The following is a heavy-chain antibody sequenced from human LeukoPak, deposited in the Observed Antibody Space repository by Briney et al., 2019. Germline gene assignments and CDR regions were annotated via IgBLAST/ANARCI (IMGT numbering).Heavy chain of an antibody. J-gene: IGHJ4*02. V-gene: IGHV3-23*01. CDR2: ISGSGGST. CDR1: GFTFSSYA. Sequence: EAGGSLRLSCAASGFTFSSYAMSWVRQAPGKGLEWVSAISGSGGSTYYADSVKGRFTISRDNSKNTLYLQMNSLRAEDTAVYYCARVAYCGGDCYYFDYWGQGTLVTVSS. D-gene: IGHD2-21*02. CDR3: ARVAYCGGDCYYFDY.